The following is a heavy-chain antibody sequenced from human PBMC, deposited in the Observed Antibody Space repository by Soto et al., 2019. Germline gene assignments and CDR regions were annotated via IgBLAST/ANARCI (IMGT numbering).Heavy chain of an antibody. CDR1: GGTFSSYA. D-gene: IGHD2-15*01. Sequence: QVQLVQSGAEVKKPGSSVKVSCKASGGTFSSYAISWVRQAPGQGLEWMGGIIPIFGTANYAQKFQGRVTITADKSTSTAYMELSSLRSEDTAVYYCARIEGCCSGGSCYERDYYYGMDVWGQGTTVTVSS. CDR2: IIPIFGTA. V-gene: IGHV1-69*06. CDR3: ARIEGCCSGGSCYERDYYYGMDV. J-gene: IGHJ6*02.